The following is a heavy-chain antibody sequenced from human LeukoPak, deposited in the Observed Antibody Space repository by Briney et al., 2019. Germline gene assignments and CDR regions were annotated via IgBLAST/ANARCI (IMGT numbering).Heavy chain of an antibody. D-gene: IGHD4-17*01. CDR2: INHSGST. CDR3: ARGLDYVPFDP. V-gene: IGHV4-34*01. CDR1: GGSFSGYY. Sequence: SETLSLTCAVYGGSFSGYYWSWIRQPPGKGLERIGEINHSGSTNYNPSLKSRVTISVDTSKNQFSLKLSSVTAADTAVYYCARGLDYVPFDPWGQGTLVTVSS. J-gene: IGHJ5*02.